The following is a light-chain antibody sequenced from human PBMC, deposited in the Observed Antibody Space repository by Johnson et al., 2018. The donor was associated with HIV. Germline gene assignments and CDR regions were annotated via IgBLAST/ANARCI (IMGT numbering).Light chain of an antibody. CDR2: ENN. J-gene: IGLJ1*01. Sequence: HSVLTQPPSVSAAPGQKVTISCSGSSSNIGNNYVSWYQQLPGTAPKLLIYENNKRPSGIPDRFSGSKSGTSATLGITGLQTGDEADYYCGTWDSSLSAGDVFGTATKVTVL. CDR1: SSNIGNNY. CDR3: GTWDSSLSAGDV. V-gene: IGLV1-51*02.